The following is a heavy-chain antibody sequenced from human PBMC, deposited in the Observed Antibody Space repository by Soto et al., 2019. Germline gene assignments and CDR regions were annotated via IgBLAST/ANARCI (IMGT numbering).Heavy chain of an antibody. Sequence: QVQLQESGPGLVKPSQTLSLTCTVSGGSISRSGYFWSWIRQHPGKGLEWIGYIYDSGSTYYNPSLKSRVSLSVDTSKNQFSLNLTSVTAADTAMYYCARSSRSYFDYWRQGTLVTVSS. J-gene: IGHJ4*02. CDR2: IYDSGST. CDR3: ARSSRSYFDY. V-gene: IGHV4-31*03. CDR1: GGSISRSGYF.